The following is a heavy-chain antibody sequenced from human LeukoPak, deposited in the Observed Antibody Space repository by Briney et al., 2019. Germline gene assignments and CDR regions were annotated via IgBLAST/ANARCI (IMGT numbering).Heavy chain of an antibody. V-gene: IGHV3-7*01. Sequence: GGSLRLSCAASGFTFSSYWMSWVRQAPGKGLEWVANIKQDGSEKYYVDSVKGRFTISRDNAKNSLYLQMNSLRAEDTAVYYCASKTYYDFWSGYSPLEYFQHWGQGTLVTVSS. CDR3: ASKTYYDFWSGYSPLEYFQH. CDR2: IKQDGSEK. D-gene: IGHD3-3*01. J-gene: IGHJ1*01. CDR1: GFTFSSYW.